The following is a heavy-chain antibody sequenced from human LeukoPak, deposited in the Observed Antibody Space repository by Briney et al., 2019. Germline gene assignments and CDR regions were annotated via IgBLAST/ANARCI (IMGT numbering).Heavy chain of an antibody. D-gene: IGHD6-13*01. CDR3: ASARTYSASSLYYFDY. V-gene: IGHV3-66*01. Sequence: GSLRLSCAASGFSVSSNYMSWVRQAPGKGLEWVSLIYSGGSTYYADSVKGRFSISRDNSKNTLYLQMNSLRAEDTAVYYCASARTYSASSLYYFDYWGQGTLVTVSS. CDR1: GFSVSSNY. J-gene: IGHJ4*02. CDR2: IYSGGST.